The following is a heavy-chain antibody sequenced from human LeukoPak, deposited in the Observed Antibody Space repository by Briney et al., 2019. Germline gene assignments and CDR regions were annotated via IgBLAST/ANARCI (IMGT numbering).Heavy chain of an antibody. Sequence: SETLSLTCTVSGGSMSNNYWSWIRQPPGKGLEWIGYIYYSGSTNYNPSLKSRVTISLDTSKNQFSLKLSSVTAADTAVYYCGRRGPVPDYWGQGTLVTVSS. CDR1: GGSMSNNY. J-gene: IGHJ4*02. CDR2: IYYSGST. V-gene: IGHV4-59*08. CDR3: GRRGPVPDY. D-gene: IGHD6-6*01.